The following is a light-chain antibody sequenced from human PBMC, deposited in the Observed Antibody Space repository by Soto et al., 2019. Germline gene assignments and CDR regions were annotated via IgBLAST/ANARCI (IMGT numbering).Light chain of an antibody. CDR1: QSVSSN. CDR2: GAS. Sequence: EIVMTQSPATLSVSPGERATLSCRASQSVSSNLAWYQQKPGQAPRLLIYGASTRATGIPARFSGSGSGTEFTLTISSLQSEDFAVYSCQQYNNGAMYTFGQGTKLEIK. CDR3: QQYNNGAMYT. V-gene: IGKV3-15*01. J-gene: IGKJ2*01.